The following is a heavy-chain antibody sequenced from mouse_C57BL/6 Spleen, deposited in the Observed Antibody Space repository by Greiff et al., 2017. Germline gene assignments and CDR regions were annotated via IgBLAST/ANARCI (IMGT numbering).Heavy chain of an antibody. CDR3: ARYYYSKGVFAY. D-gene: IGHD2-5*01. J-gene: IGHJ3*01. V-gene: IGHV1-55*01. CDR2: IYPGSGST. Sequence: QVQLQQPGAELVKPGASVKMSCKASGYTFTSYWITWVKQRPGQGLEWIGDIYPGSGSTNYNEKFKSKATLTVDKSSSTAYMQLSSLTSEDSAVYYCARYYYSKGVFAYWGQGTLVTVSA. CDR1: GYTFTSYW.